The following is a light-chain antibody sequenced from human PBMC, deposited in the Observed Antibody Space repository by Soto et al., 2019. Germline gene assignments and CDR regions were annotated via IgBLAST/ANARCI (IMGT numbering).Light chain of an antibody. Sequence: EIVLTQSPGTLSLSTGERATLSCRASQSVSSSYLAWYQQKPGQAPRLLIYGASSMAAVIPDRFSGSGSGTDFTLNITRLEPEDFAVYYCQQYGSSPRTFGQGTKVEIK. J-gene: IGKJ1*01. CDR1: QSVSSSY. CDR2: GAS. V-gene: IGKV3-20*01. CDR3: QQYGSSPRT.